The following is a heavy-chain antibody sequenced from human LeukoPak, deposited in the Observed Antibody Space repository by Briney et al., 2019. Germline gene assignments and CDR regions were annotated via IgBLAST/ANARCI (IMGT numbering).Heavy chain of an antibody. J-gene: IGHJ4*02. CDR1: GFTVSSYT. Sequence: PGRSLRLSCAASGFTVSSYTMDCVRQAPGKGLGWVSSISSSGDYIFYADSVKGRFTIARDNAQNSLYLQMNSLRVEYTAVYYCASGHYDYVWGSISPTNYFDNWGQGTLVTVSS. CDR3: ASGHYDYVWGSISPTNYFDN. CDR2: ISSSGDYI. D-gene: IGHD3-16*01. V-gene: IGHV3-21*01.